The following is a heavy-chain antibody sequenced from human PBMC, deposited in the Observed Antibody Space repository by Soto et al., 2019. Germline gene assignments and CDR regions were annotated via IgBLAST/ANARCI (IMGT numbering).Heavy chain of an antibody. CDR3: ARPASGYGPFDAFDI. D-gene: IGHD5-12*01. V-gene: IGHV3-7*01. Sequence: GGSLRLSCAASGFTFSSYWMSWVRQAPGKGLEWVANIKQDGSEKYYVDSVKGRFTISRDNAKNSLYLQMNSLRAEDTAVYYCARPASGYGPFDAFDIWGQGTMVTVSS. CDR1: GFTFSSYW. J-gene: IGHJ3*02. CDR2: IKQDGSEK.